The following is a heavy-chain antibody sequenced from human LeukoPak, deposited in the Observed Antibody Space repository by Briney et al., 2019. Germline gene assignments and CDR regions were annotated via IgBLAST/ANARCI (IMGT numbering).Heavy chain of an antibody. CDR3: ARGSGSYYKLYAFDI. V-gene: IGHV3-21*01. J-gene: IGHJ3*02. Sequence: GGSLRLSCAASGFTFSSYSMNWVRQAPGNGLEWVSSISSCSSYIYYADSVKGRFTISRDNAKNSLYLQMNSLRAEDTAVYYCARGSGSYYKLYAFDIWGQGAMVTVSS. CDR1: GFTFSSYS. D-gene: IGHD1-26*01. CDR2: ISSCSSYI.